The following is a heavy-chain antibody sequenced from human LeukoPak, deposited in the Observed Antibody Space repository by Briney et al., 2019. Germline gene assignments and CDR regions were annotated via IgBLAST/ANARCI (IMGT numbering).Heavy chain of an antibody. V-gene: IGHV6-1*01. Sequence: SQTLSLTCVISGDSVSSNSAAWNWIRQSPSGGLEWLGRTYYRSKRYDDYAVSVRSRITINPDTSKNQFTLQLNSVTPEDTAVYYCARGWEPYSSSLDYWGQGTLVIVSS. CDR2: TYYRSKRYD. J-gene: IGHJ4*02. D-gene: IGHD6-13*01. CDR1: GDSVSSNSAA. CDR3: ARGWEPYSSSLDY.